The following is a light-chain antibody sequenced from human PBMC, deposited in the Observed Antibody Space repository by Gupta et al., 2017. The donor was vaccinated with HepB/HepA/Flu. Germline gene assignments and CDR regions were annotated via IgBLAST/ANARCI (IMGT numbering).Light chain of an antibody. V-gene: IGLV1-40*01. J-gene: IGLJ2*01. Sequence: QSVLTQPPSVSGAPGQRVTISCTGSSSNIGAGSDVHWYQQFPGTAPKLLISDNNNRPSGVPDRFSGSKSGTSASLVITGLQAEDEADYYCQSYDTSLSGSVVFGGGTKLTVL. CDR3: QSYDTSLSGSVV. CDR1: SSNIGAGSD. CDR2: DNN.